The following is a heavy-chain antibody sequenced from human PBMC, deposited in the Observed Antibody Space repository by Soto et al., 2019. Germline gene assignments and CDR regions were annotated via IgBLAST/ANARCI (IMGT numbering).Heavy chain of an antibody. Sequence: EVKLVESGGGLIQPGGSLRLSCTVSGLSVRDYYMNWVRQAPGKGLEWVAVIYSGGTADYAGSVKGRFTISRDDSKNTLFLQMNNLRVEDTAIYYCARDYCPHAVCPWGGFDPWGQGTLVTVSS. CDR2: IYSGGTA. D-gene: IGHD2-8*01. CDR1: GLSVRDYY. V-gene: IGHV3-53*01. J-gene: IGHJ5*02. CDR3: ARDYCPHAVCPWGGFDP.